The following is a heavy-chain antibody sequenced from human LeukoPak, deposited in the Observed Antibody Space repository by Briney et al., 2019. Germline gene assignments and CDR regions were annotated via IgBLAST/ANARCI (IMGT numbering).Heavy chain of an antibody. CDR1: GFTFSTYA. CDR2: ITGDAVGT. V-gene: IGHV3-23*01. CDR3: GNVTSSNNWFWFDP. D-gene: IGHD6-13*01. J-gene: IGHJ5*02. Sequence: GGSLRLSCEASGFTFSTYAMAWVRQAPGKGLEWVSGITGDAVGTFYSDSVKGRFTTSRDNSKDTLFLQMRSLRADDTAIYYCGNVTSSNNWFWFDPWGQGTPVTVSS.